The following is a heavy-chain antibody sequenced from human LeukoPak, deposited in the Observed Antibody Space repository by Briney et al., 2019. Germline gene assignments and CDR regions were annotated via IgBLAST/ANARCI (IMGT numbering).Heavy chain of an antibody. V-gene: IGHV3-9*01. Sequence: GGSLRLSCAASGFTFDDYAMHWVRHAPGKGLEWVSGISWNSGSIGYADSVKGRFTISRDNAKNSLYLQMNSPRAEDTALYYCAKDISIFMNAFQIWGQGTMVTVSS. CDR1: GFTFDDYA. CDR2: ISWNSGSI. CDR3: AKDISIFMNAFQI. J-gene: IGHJ3*02.